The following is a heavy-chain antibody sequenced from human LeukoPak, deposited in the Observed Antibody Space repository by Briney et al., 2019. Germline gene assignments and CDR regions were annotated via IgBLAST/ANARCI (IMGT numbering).Heavy chain of an antibody. CDR1: GGSISSYY. CDR3: TRDGPRSSGYPDT. D-gene: IGHD3-22*01. J-gene: IGHJ5*02. CDR2: IYYSGST. V-gene: IGHV4-59*01. Sequence: SETLSLTCTVSGGSISSYYWSWTRQPPGKGLEWIGYIYYSGSTNYNPSLESRVTISVDTSKNQFSLKLSSVTAADTAVYYYTRDGPRSSGYPDTWGQGTLVTVSS.